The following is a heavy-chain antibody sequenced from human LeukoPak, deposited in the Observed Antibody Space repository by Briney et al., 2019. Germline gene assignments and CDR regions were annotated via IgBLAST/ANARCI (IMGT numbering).Heavy chain of an antibody. Sequence: GGSLRLSCAASGFTFSSYAMHWVRQAPGKGLEYVSAISSNGGSTYYANSVKGRFTISRDNSKNTLYLQMGSLRAEDMAVYYCAREQNLVGAPDDAFDIWGQGTMVTVSS. J-gene: IGHJ3*02. V-gene: IGHV3-64*01. CDR2: ISSNGGST. CDR1: GFTFSSYA. CDR3: AREQNLVGAPDDAFDI. D-gene: IGHD1-26*01.